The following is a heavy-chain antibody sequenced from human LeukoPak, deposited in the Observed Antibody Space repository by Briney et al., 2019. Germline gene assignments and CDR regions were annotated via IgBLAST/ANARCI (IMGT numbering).Heavy chain of an antibody. CDR2: IKSKTDGGTT. CDR1: GFTLSNAW. J-gene: IGHJ4*02. D-gene: IGHD2-15*01. CDR3: TTGYCSGGSCYSSYFDY. Sequence: GGSLRLSCAASGFTLSNAWMSWVRQAPGKGLEWVGRIKSKTDGGTTDYAAPVKGRFTISRDDSKNTLYLQMNSLKTEDTAVYYCTTGYCSGGSCYSSYFDYWGQGTLVTVSS. V-gene: IGHV3-15*01.